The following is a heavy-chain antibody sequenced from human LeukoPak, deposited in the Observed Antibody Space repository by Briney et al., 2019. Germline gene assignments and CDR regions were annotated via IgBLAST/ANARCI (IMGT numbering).Heavy chain of an antibody. CDR1: GYSFPSYG. J-gene: IGHJ4*02. D-gene: IGHD3-10*01. V-gene: IGHV1-18*01. CDR2: ISPYNDNT. Sequence: ASVNVSFKASGYSFPSYGISWVRQAPGQGPEWMGWISPYNDNTNYAQKLQGRATLTTDTSTSTAYMELRSLRSDDTAVYYCARHFYGSGTYYHFDYWGQGTLVTVSS. CDR3: ARHFYGSGTYYHFDY.